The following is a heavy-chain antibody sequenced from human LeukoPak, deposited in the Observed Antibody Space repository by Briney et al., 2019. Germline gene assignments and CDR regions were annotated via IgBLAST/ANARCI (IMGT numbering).Heavy chain of an antibody. V-gene: IGHV1-18*01. D-gene: IGHD3-22*01. J-gene: IGHJ4*02. CDR3: AREKPRYYYDSSGYYPYHFDY. CDR1: GYTFTSYG. Sequence: ASVKVSCKASGYTFTSYGISWVRQAPGQGLEWMGGISAYNGNTNYAQKLQGRVTMTTDTSTSTAYMELRSLRSDDTAVYYCAREKPRYYYDSSGYYPYHFDYWGQGTLVTVSS. CDR2: ISAYNGNT.